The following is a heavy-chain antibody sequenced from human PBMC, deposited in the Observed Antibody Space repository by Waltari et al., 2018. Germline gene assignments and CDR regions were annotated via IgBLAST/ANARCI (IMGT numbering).Heavy chain of an antibody. CDR1: GGSFSGYY. J-gene: IGHJ3*02. Sequence: QVQLQQWGAGLLKPSETLSLTCAVYGGSFSGYYWSWIRQPPGKGLEWTGEINHSGSTNYNPALKSRVTISVDTSKNQFSLKLSSVTAADTAVYYCARNYYDSSGYYLENNAFDIWGQGTMVTVSS. CDR2: INHSGST. CDR3: ARNYYDSSGYYLENNAFDI. D-gene: IGHD3-22*01. V-gene: IGHV4-34*01.